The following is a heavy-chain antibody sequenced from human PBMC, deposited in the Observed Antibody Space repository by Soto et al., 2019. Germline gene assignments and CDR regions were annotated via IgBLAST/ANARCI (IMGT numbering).Heavy chain of an antibody. J-gene: IGHJ3*02. CDR1: GFIFGNYM. V-gene: IGHV3-23*01. CDR3: APHVYCSGGTCHYDAFDI. CDR2: ISDGGDST. D-gene: IGHD2-15*01. Sequence: EVQLLESGGGLVQPGESLRLSCAVSGFIFGNYMMTWVRQAPGKGLEWVSTISDGGDSTYYADSVKGRFTISRDNSKNTXDLQMDSLGAEDTAVYYCAPHVYCSGGTCHYDAFDIRGQGTMVTVSS.